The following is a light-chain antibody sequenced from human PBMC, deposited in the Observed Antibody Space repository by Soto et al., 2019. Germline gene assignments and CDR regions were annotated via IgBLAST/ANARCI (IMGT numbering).Light chain of an antibody. Sequence: EVVLTQSPATLSVSPGERATLSCRASQSVSSDLAWYQQKPGQAPRLLIYGASTRATGIPGRFSGSGSGTEFTLTISSLQSEDFAVYYCQQHNKWPRTFGQGTKVEIK. V-gene: IGKV3-15*01. CDR3: QQHNKWPRT. J-gene: IGKJ1*01. CDR1: QSVSSD. CDR2: GAS.